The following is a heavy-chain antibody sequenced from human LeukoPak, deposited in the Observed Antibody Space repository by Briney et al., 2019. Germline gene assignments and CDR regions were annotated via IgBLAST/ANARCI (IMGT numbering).Heavy chain of an antibody. D-gene: IGHD2-15*01. Sequence: PSETLSLTCAVYGGSFSGYYWTWIRQPPGKGLEWIGEINHSGSTNYNPSLKSRVTISVDTSKNQFSLKLSSVTAAGTAVYYCASQVIVVVVAATPGASWFDPWGQGTLVTVSS. CDR1: GGSFSGYY. CDR3: ASQVIVVVVAATPGASWFDP. J-gene: IGHJ5*02. CDR2: INHSGST. V-gene: IGHV4-34*01.